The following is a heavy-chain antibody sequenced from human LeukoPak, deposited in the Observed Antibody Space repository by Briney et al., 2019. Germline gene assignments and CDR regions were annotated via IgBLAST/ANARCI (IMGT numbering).Heavy chain of an antibody. Sequence: GGSLRLSCAASGFTFSSYWMSRVRQAPGKGLEWVANIKQDGSEKYYVDSVKGRFTISRDNAKNSLYLQMNSLRAEDTAVYYCAREVPSGWFIFDYWGQGTLVTVSS. CDR3: AREVPSGWFIFDY. CDR1: GFTFSSYW. CDR2: IKQDGSEK. J-gene: IGHJ4*02. V-gene: IGHV3-7*01. D-gene: IGHD6-19*01.